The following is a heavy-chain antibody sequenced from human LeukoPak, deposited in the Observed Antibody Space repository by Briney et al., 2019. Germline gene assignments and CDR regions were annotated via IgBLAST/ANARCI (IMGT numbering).Heavy chain of an antibody. CDR2: IYYSGST. CDR3: ARDPIVEMATIFDY. D-gene: IGHD5-24*01. V-gene: IGHV4-39*07. Sequence: SETLSLTCTVSGGSISSGGYYWGWIRQPPGKGLEWIGSIYYSGSTYYNPSLKSRVTISVDTSKNQFSLKLSSVTAADTAVYYCARDPIVEMATIFDYWGQGTLVTVSS. CDR1: GGSISSGGYY. J-gene: IGHJ4*02.